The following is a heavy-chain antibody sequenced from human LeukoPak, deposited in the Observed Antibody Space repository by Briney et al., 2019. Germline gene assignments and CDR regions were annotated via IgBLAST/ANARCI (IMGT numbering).Heavy chain of an antibody. Sequence: SETLSLTCAVSGYSISSGYYWGWIRQPPGKGLEWIGSIYHSGSTYYNPSLKSRVTISVDTSKNQFSLKLSSVTAADTAVYYCARSVRGEDCWGQGTLVTVSS. CDR1: GYSISSGYY. J-gene: IGHJ4*02. CDR2: IYHSGST. CDR3: ARSVRGEDC. V-gene: IGHV4-38-2*01. D-gene: IGHD3-10*01.